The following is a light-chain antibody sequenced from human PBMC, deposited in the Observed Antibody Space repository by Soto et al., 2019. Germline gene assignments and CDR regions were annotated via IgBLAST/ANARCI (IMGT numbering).Light chain of an antibody. CDR3: SSYTSSNTLL. CDR2: EVS. J-gene: IGLJ2*01. V-gene: IGLV2-14*01. Sequence: QLVLTQPASVSGSPGQSITISCTGTSSDVGGYNYVSWYQQHPGKAPKLMIYEVSNRPSGVSNRFSGSKSGNTASLTISGLQTEDEADYYCSSYTSSNTLLFGGGTKLTVL. CDR1: SSDVGGYNY.